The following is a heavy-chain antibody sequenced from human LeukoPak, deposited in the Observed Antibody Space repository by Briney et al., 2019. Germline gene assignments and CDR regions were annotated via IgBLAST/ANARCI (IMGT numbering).Heavy chain of an antibody. CDR3: ARADNYDFWSGYYTPRYFDY. D-gene: IGHD3-3*01. CDR2: IIPIFGTA. J-gene: IGHJ4*02. Sequence: ASVKVSCKASGGTFSSYAISWVRQAPGQGLERMGGIIPIFGTANYAQKFQGRVTITADESTSTAYMELSSLRSEDTAVYYCARADNYDFWSGYYTPRYFDYWGQGTLVTVSS. V-gene: IGHV1-69*13. CDR1: GGTFSSYA.